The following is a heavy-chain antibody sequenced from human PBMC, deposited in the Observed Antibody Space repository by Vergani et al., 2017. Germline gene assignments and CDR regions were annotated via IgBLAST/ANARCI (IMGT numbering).Heavy chain of an antibody. Sequence: QVQLQQWGAGLLKPSETLSLTCTVSGGSISSYYWSWIRQPPGKGLEWIGYIYYSGSTNYNPSLKSRVTISVDTSKNQFSLKLSSVTAADTAVYYCARETGRDYGMDVWGQGTTVTVSS. CDR1: GGSISSYY. CDR2: IYYSGST. D-gene: IGHD3-10*01. J-gene: IGHJ6*02. CDR3: ARETGRDYGMDV. V-gene: IGHV4-59*01.